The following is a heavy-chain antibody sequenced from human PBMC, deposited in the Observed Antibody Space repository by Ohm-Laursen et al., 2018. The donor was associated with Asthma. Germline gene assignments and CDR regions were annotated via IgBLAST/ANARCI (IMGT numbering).Heavy chain of an antibody. D-gene: IGHD3-22*01. CDR3: AREDNYYDSLGY. CDR2: ISYDGSNK. CDR1: GFTFSSYG. J-gene: IGHJ4*02. Sequence: SLRLSCTASGFTFSSYGMHWVRQAPGKGLEWVAVISYDGSNKYYADSVKGRFTISRDNSKNTLYLQMNSLRAEDTAVYYCAREDNYYDSLGYWGQGTLVTVSS. V-gene: IGHV3-30*03.